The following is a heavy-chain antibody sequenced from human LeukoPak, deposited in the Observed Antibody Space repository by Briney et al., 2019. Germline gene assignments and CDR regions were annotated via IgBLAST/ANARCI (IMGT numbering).Heavy chain of an antibody. CDR3: ARGEMATIPFDY. CDR2: ISSSGSTI. V-gene: IGHV3-11*01. Sequence: GGSLRLSCAASGFTFNAYYMSWIRQAPGKGLEWVSYISSSGSTIYYADSVKGRFTISRDNAKNSLYLQMNSLRAEDTAVYYCARGEMATIPFDYWGQGTLVTVSS. J-gene: IGHJ4*02. D-gene: IGHD5-24*01. CDR1: GFTFNAYY.